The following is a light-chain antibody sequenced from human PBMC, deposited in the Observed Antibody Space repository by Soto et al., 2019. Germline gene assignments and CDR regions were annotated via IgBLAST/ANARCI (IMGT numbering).Light chain of an antibody. V-gene: IGLV2-11*01. CDR1: SSHIGVYNS. CDR3: CSFEDSHV. Sequence: QSVLTQPRSVSGSPGQSVTISCTGSSSHIGVYNSVSWYQQDPGKAPKLMIYDVSKRPSGVPDRFSGSKSGNTASLTISGLQAEDEADYYCCSFEDSHVFGSGTKVTVL. CDR2: DVS. J-gene: IGLJ1*01.